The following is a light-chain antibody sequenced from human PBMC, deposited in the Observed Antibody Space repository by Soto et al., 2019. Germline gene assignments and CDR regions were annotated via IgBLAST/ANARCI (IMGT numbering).Light chain of an antibody. V-gene: IGLV2-11*01. Sequence: QSVLTQPRSVSASPGQSVTISCTGTSSNVGGYNYVSWYQQNPGKAPKLMIYDATKRPSGVPDRFSGSKSGNAASLTLSGLQAEEEADYYCCSYAASYTLVFGGGTKLTVL. CDR3: CSYAASYTLV. J-gene: IGLJ2*01. CDR2: DAT. CDR1: SSNVGGYNY.